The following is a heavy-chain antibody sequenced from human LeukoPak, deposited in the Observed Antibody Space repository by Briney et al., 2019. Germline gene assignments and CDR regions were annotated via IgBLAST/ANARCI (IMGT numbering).Heavy chain of an antibody. D-gene: IGHD5-18*01. V-gene: IGHV1-8*01. CDR2: VNPNSGKS. CDR1: GYTFTSFD. J-gene: IGHJ5*02. CDR3: ARGHSKRGYSDGNWFDP. Sequence: ASAKVSCKASGYTFTSFDINWVRQATGQEPEWMGWVNPNSGKSGYAQKFQGRVTLTRNTSISTAYMELSSVRSEDTAVYFCARGHSKRGYSDGNWFDPWGQGTLVTVSS.